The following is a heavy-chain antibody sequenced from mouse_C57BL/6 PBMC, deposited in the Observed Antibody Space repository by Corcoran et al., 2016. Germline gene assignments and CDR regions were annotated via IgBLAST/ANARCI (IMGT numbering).Heavy chain of an antibody. CDR2: INPNNGGT. D-gene: IGHD2-4*01. CDR3: ARWRIYYDYNGWYFDV. J-gene: IGHJ1*03. Sequence: EVQLQQSGPELVKPGASVKIPCKASGYTFTDYNMDWVKQSHGKSLEWIGDINPNNGGTIYNQKFKGKATLTVDKSSSTAYMELRSLTSEDTAVYYCARWRIYYDYNGWYFDVWGTGTTVTVSS. V-gene: IGHV1-18*01. CDR1: GYTFTDYN.